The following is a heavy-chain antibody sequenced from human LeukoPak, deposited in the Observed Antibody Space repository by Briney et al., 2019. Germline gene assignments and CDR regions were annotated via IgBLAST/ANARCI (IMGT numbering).Heavy chain of an antibody. CDR1: GGTISSSNW. CDR2: IYHSGST. D-gene: IGHD6-25*01. CDR3: ARVEGSEAQSDAFDI. Sequence: SGTLSLTCAVSGGTISSSNWWSWVRQPPGKGLEWIWEIYHSGSTNYNPSLKSRVTISVDKSKNQFSLKLSSVTAADTAVYYCARVEGSEAQSDAFDIWGQGTMVTVSS. V-gene: IGHV4-4*02. J-gene: IGHJ3*02.